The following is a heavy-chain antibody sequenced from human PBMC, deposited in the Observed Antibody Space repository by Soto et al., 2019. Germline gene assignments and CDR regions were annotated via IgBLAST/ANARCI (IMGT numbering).Heavy chain of an antibody. CDR1: GGSVYINVHY. Sequence: SETLSLTCIISGGSVYINVHYWGWIRQPPGKGLEWIGSIDNNGVTNYNSSLKSRVTISRDTSKNQFSLRLTSVTAADTAVYYCGKILVGANGHTDADSWGPGTMVTVSS. D-gene: IGHD2-15*01. CDR3: GKILVGANGHTDADS. V-gene: IGHV4-39*01. J-gene: IGHJ4*02. CDR2: IDNNGVT.